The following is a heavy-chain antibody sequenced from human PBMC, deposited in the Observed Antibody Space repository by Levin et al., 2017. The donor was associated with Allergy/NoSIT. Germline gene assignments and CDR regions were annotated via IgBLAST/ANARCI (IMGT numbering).Heavy chain of an antibody. D-gene: IGHD3-9*01. J-gene: IGHJ3*02. CDR3: ASDILTGLPRFDAFDI. CDR2: ISYDGSNK. Sequence: GGSLRLSCAASGFTFSSYAMHWVRQAPGKGLEWVAVISYDGSNKYYADSVKGRFTISRDNSKNTLYLQMNSLRAEDTAVYYCASDILTGLPRFDAFDIWGQGTMVTVSS. V-gene: IGHV3-30-3*01. CDR1: GFTFSSYA.